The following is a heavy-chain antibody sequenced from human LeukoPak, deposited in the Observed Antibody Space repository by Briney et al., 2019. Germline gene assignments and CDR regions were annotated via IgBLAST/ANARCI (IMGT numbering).Heavy chain of an antibody. CDR3: AKGSAYNWNDDSFYYYYYMDV. V-gene: IGHV3-23*01. CDR2: ISGSGDST. D-gene: IGHD1-20*01. J-gene: IGHJ6*03. Sequence: PGVSLTLSCAASGFTFSSYAMSWVPHAPGEGLEWVLDISGSGDSTSYAHPVKGRFTISRDNSKNTLYLQMNSLRAEDTAVYYCAKGSAYNWNDDSFYYYYYMDVWGKGTTVTVSS. CDR1: GFTFSSYA.